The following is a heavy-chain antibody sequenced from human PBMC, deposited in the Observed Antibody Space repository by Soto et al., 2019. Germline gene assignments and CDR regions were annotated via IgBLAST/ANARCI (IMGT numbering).Heavy chain of an antibody. D-gene: IGHD2-8*01. J-gene: IGHJ6*02. V-gene: IGHV1-69*01. CDR1: GGSFRRYS. CDR2: IIPMFGTP. Sequence: QVQVVQSGAEVKKPGSSATVSCRSSGGSFRRYSISWVRQAPGQGLEWMGGIIPMFGTPNYAQKFRGRVTINADESKSTAYMALNSLRSDDTAVDYCVRGTRDCTNISCYTPQVSFYYGMDVWGQGTTVTVSS. CDR3: VRGTRDCTNISCYTPQVSFYYGMDV.